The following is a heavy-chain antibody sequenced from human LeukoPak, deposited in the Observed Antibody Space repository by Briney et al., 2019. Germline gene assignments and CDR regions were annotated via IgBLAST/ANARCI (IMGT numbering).Heavy chain of an antibody. V-gene: IGHV3-30*02. J-gene: IGHJ4*02. CDR3: AKDPRYYDSSGYLTGY. CDR2: IRSDGSDE. D-gene: IGHD3-22*01. CDR1: GLTFDRCG. Sequence: GGSLRLSCAASGLTFDRCGMHWVRQAPGKGLEWVTFIRSDGSDEYYADSVKGRFTISRDNSKNTLYLQMNSLRAEDTAVYYCAKDPRYYDSSGYLTGYWGQGTLVTVSS.